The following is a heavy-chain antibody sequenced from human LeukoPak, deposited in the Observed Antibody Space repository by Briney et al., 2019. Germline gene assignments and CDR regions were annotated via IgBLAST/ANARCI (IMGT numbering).Heavy chain of an antibody. D-gene: IGHD3-9*01. CDR3: AREGYYDILTGYGMDA. Sequence: GGSLRLSCAASGFTFSSYWMHWVRQAPGKGLVWVSRINSDGSSTSYADSVKGRFTISRDNAKNTLYLQMNSLRAEDTAVYYCAREGYYDILTGYGMDAWGQGTTVTVSS. CDR1: GFTFSSYW. V-gene: IGHV3-74*01. CDR2: INSDGSST. J-gene: IGHJ6*02.